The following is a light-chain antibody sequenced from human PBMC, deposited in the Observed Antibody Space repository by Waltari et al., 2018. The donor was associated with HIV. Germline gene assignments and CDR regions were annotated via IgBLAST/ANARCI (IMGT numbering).Light chain of an antibody. CDR3: GTWDSSLSAYV. Sequence: QSVLTQPPSVSAAPGQKVTISCSGSSSNIGHNYVSWYQQLPGPAPKLPIYDNNKRPSGIPDRFSGSKSGTSATLGITGLQTGDEADYYCGTWDSSLSAYVFGTGTKVTVL. CDR1: SSNIGHNY. J-gene: IGLJ1*01. CDR2: DNN. V-gene: IGLV1-51*01.